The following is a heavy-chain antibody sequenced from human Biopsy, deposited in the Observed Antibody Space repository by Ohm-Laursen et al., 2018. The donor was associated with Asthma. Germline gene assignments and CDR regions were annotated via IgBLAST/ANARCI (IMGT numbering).Heavy chain of an antibody. V-gene: IGHV3-30-3*01. CDR1: GFAVSRDY. D-gene: IGHD6-13*01. J-gene: IGHJ4*02. Sequence: RSLRLSCSASGFAVSRDYMFWARQAPGKGLEWVAVITFDGSTQHYGDSVKGRFTISRDNSKNMLFLQMNSLRAEDTAVYYCLRDTLGYYFDIWGQGTQVTASS. CDR3: LRDTLGYYFDI. CDR2: ITFDGSTQ.